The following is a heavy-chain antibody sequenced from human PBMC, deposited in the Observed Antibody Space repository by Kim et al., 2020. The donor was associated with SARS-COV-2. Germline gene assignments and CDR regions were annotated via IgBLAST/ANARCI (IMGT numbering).Heavy chain of an antibody. J-gene: IGHJ5*02. D-gene: IGHD2-21*02. CDR2: IKSKTDGGTT. CDR3: TTDPGLHIVVVTAIRVP. Sequence: GGSLRLSCAASGFTFSNAWMSWVRQAPGKGLEWVGRIKSKTDGGTTDYAAPVKGRFTISRDDPKNTLYLQMNSLKTEDTAVYYCTTDPGLHIVVVTAIRVPWGQGTLVPVSS. CDR1: GFTFSNAW. V-gene: IGHV3-15*01.